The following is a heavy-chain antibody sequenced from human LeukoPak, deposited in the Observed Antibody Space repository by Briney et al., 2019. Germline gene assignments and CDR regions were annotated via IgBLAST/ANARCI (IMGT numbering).Heavy chain of an antibody. CDR3: ASMNAAARRQPP. J-gene: IGHJ5*02. V-gene: IGHV3-74*01. Sequence: SGGSLRLSCVVSGVKFDEHGMTWVRQAPGKGLVWVSRINSDGSSTSYADSVKGRFTISRDNAKNTLYLQMNSLRAEDTAVYYCASMNAAARRQPPWGQGTLVTVSS. CDR1: GVKFDEHG. D-gene: IGHD6-25*01. CDR2: INSDGSST.